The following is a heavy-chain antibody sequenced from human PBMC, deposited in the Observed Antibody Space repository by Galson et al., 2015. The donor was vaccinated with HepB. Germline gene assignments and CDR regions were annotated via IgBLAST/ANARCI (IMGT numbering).Heavy chain of an antibody. J-gene: IGHJ3*02. CDR2: ISGSGGST. D-gene: IGHD2-2*02. CDR1: GFTFSSYA. Sequence: SLRLSCAASGFTFSSYAMSWVRQAPGKGLEWVSAISGSGGSTYYADSVKGRFTISRDNSKNTLYLQMNSLRAEDTAVYYCAKDRIRGDIVVVPAAIQRDAFDIWGQGTMVTVSS. CDR3: AKDRIRGDIVVVPAAIQRDAFDI. V-gene: IGHV3-23*01.